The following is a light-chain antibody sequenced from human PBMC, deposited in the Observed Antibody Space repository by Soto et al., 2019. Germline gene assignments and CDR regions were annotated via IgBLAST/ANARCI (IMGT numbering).Light chain of an antibody. J-gene: IGKJ2*01. V-gene: IGKV1-39*01. CDR3: QQSYSTLYT. CDR2: AAS. Sequence: DIQMTQSPASLSASVGDRVTITCRASQSISGYLNWYQQKPGKAPKLLIYAASSLQSGVPSRFRGSGSGTDFTLTISSLQPEDFATYYCQQSYSTLYTFGQGTKVDIK. CDR1: QSISGY.